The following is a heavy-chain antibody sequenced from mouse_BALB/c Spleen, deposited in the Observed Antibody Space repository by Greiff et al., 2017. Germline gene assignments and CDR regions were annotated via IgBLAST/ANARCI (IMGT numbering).Heavy chain of an antibody. Sequence: EVKVVESGAELVKPGASVKLSCTASGFNIKDTYMHWVKQRPEQGLEWIGRIDPANGNTKYDPKFQGKATITADTSSNTAYLQLSSLTSEDTAVYYCARGAMDYWGQGTSVTVSS. CDR2: IDPANGNT. V-gene: IGHV14-3*02. J-gene: IGHJ4*01. CDR1: GFNIKDTY. CDR3: ARGAMDY.